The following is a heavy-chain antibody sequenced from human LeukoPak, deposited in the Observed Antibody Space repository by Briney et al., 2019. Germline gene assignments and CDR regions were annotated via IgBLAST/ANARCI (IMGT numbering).Heavy chain of an antibody. J-gene: IGHJ6*02. CDR3: ARDFVVVVPAAMRFYYYYGMDV. CDR2: ICSSGSTI. V-gene: IGHV3-48*03. Sequence: GSLKLSCAASGFTFSSYEMNWVRQAQGKGLEWVSYICSSGSTIYYADSVKGRFTISRDNAKNSLYLQMNSLRAEDTAVYYCARDFVVVVPAAMRFYYYYGMDVWGQGTTVTVSS. D-gene: IGHD2-2*01. CDR1: GFTFSSYE.